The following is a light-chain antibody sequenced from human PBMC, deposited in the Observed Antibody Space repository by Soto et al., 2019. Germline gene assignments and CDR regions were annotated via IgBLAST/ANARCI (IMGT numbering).Light chain of an antibody. Sequence: EIVLTQSPGTLSLSPGERATLSCRASQSVSSSYLAWYQQKPGQAPRLLIYGASSRATGIPDRFSGSGSGTEFTLTISRLEPEDFAVYYCQQHGSSPQTFGQGTRLEIK. J-gene: IGKJ5*01. V-gene: IGKV3-20*01. CDR3: QQHGSSPQT. CDR2: GAS. CDR1: QSVSSSY.